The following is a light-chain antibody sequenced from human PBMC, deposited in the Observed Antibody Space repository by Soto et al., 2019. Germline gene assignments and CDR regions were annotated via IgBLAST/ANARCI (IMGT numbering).Light chain of an antibody. CDR3: QQTDSIPPT. V-gene: IGKV1-39*01. CDR2: AAS. J-gene: IGKJ1*01. Sequence: DIQLTQSHSTLSAFVGERVTLTCLASQSISSWLAWYQQKPGKAPKLLIYAASTLQSGVPSRFSGSGSGTDFTLTISSLQPEDFATYSCQQTDSIPPTFGQGTKVDIK. CDR1: QSISSW.